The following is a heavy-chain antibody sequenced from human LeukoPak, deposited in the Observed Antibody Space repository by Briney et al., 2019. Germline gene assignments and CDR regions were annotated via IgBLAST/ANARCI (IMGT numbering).Heavy chain of an antibody. Sequence: TSETLSLTCTVSGGSNSNYYWSWIRQPAGKGLEWIGRIYTSESTNYNPSLKSRVTMSVDTSKNQFSLKLTSMTAADTAVYYCAREVNSSTWRPLDFWGQGTLVTVSS. CDR1: GGSNSNYY. CDR3: AREVNSSTWRPLDF. D-gene: IGHD6-13*01. V-gene: IGHV4-4*07. J-gene: IGHJ4*02. CDR2: IYTSEST.